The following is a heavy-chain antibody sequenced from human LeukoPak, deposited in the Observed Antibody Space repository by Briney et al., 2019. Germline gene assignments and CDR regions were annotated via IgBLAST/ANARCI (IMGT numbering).Heavy chain of an antibody. CDR2: MNPNSGNT. J-gene: IGHJ6*02. D-gene: IGHD2-2*01. Sequence: GASVKVSCKASGYTFTSYDTNWVRQATGQGLEWMGWMNPNSGNTGYAQKFQGRVTMTRNTSISTAYMELSSLRSEDTAVYYCARVDGYQLLLFVPYYYYGMDVWGQGTTVTVSS. V-gene: IGHV1-8*01. CDR1: GYTFTSYD. CDR3: ARVDGYQLLLFVPYYYYGMDV.